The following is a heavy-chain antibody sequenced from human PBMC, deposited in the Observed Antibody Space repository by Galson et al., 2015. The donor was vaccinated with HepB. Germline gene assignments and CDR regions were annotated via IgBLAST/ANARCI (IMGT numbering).Heavy chain of an antibody. J-gene: IGHJ6*02. CDR2: IKQDGSEK. CDR3: ARDRAGEVVPAALIPPYYYYGMDV. D-gene: IGHD2-2*01. V-gene: IGHV3-7*03. CDR1: GFTFSSYW. Sequence: SLRLSCAASGFTFSSYWMSWVRQAPGKGLEWVANIKQDGSEKYYVDSVKGRFTISRDNAKNSLYLQMNSLRAEDTAVYYCARDRAGEVVPAALIPPYYYYGMDVWGQGTTVTVSS.